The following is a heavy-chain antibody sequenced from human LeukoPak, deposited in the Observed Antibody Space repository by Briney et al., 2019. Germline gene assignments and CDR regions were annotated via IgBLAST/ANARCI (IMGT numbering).Heavy chain of an antibody. CDR1: GFTFSSYE. D-gene: IGHD2-15*01. Sequence: GGSLRLSCAASGFTFSSYEMNWVRQAPGKGLEWVSYISGVGSVNNYADSVKGRFTISRDNAKNSLYLEMNSLRAEDTAVYYCAKDLGYCGVGSCTTIDYWGQGTLVTVSS. CDR3: AKDLGYCGVGSCTTIDY. V-gene: IGHV3-48*03. J-gene: IGHJ4*02. CDR2: ISGVGSVN.